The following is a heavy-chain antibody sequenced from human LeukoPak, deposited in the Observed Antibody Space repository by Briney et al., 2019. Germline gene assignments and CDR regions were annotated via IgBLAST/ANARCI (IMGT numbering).Heavy chain of an antibody. Sequence: GESLKISCKGSGYSFTSNWIGWVRQMPGKGLEWMGIIYPGDSDTRYSPSFQGQVTISADKSISTAYLQWSSLKASDTAMYYCARRDSRGWYAQYYFDYWGQGTLVTVSS. CDR3: ARRDSRGWYAQYYFDY. V-gene: IGHV5-51*01. J-gene: IGHJ4*02. D-gene: IGHD6-19*01. CDR2: IYPGDSDT. CDR1: GYSFTSNW.